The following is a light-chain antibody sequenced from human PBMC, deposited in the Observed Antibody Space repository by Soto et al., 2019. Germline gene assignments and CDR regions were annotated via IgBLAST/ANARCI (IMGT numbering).Light chain of an antibody. J-gene: IGLJ2*01. CDR3: SSYTSSSTVV. CDR2: RNN. Sequence: QSVLTQPPSASGTPGQRVTISCSGSSSNIGSNYVYWHQQLPGTAPKLLIYRNNQRPSGVPDRFSGSKSGTSASLAISGLRSEDEADYYCSSYTSSSTVVFGGGTKLTVL. V-gene: IGLV1-47*01. CDR1: SSNIGSNY.